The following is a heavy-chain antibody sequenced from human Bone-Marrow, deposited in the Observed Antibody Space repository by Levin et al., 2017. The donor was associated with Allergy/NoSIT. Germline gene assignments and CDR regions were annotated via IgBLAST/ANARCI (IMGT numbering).Heavy chain of an antibody. Sequence: SETLSLTCTVSGGPMISSSYYWGWVRQPPGKGLECIGAIYFGGRTYYNPSLKSRATISEDTSTNQLSLKLTSVTSADTAVYSCAGWVFCKDGYCHRGAFELWGQGTVVTVSS. V-gene: IGHV4-39*01. CDR2: IYFGGRT. CDR1: GGPMISSSYY. D-gene: IGHD5-18*01. J-gene: IGHJ3*01. CDR3: AGWVFCKDGYCHRGAFEL.